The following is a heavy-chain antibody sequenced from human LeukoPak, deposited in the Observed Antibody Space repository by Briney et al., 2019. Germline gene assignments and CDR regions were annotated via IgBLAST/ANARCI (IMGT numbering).Heavy chain of an antibody. CDR2: IYPGGSET. CDR1: GYSFSSYW. Sequence: GESLKISFKGLGYSFSSYWNAWVRPRPGKGLEWMGIIYPGGSETRYHPSFQGQVTISADSSTSTAYLQWSSLRASDTAMYYCARASRDGYNQNFDHWGQGTLVTVSS. D-gene: IGHD5-24*01. V-gene: IGHV5-51*01. J-gene: IGHJ4*02. CDR3: ARASRDGYNQNFDH.